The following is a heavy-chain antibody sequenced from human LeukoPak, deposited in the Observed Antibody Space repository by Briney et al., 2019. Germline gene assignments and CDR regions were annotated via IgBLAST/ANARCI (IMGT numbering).Heavy chain of an antibody. CDR1: GVTSNTYA. CDR3: ARAALSSGWKAGINH. CDR2: ISFDGSNT. V-gene: IGHV3-30*03. D-gene: IGHD6-19*01. Sequence: GTSLGLSCAISGVTSNTYAMHWVRQAPGQGLEWVAAISFDGSNTYYADSVRGRFTIYRDNSKKMVYLQMGRLRPEDTAIYFCARAALSSGWKAGINHWGQGSLVTVS. J-gene: IGHJ5*02.